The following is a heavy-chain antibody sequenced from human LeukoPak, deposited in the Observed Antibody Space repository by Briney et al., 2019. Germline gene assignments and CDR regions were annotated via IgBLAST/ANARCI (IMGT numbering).Heavy chain of an antibody. J-gene: IGHJ4*02. CDR3: ASGVVAANYFDY. CDR2: INWDGGST. CDR1: GFTFDGYG. V-gene: IGHV3-20*04. Sequence: PGGSLRLSCATFGFTFDGYGMSWVRQAPGKGLEWVSGINWDGGSTGYADSVKGRFSISRDNAKNALYLQMNSLRAEDTALYYCASGVVAANYFDYWGQGTLVTVSS. D-gene: IGHD2-15*01.